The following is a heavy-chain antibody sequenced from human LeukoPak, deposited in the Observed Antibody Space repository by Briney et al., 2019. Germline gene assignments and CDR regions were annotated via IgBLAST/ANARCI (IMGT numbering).Heavy chain of an antibody. CDR1: GGTFISHA. CDR2: INPSGGST. V-gene: IGHV1-46*01. D-gene: IGHD6-19*01. Sequence: ASVKVSCKASGGTFISHAISWVRQAPGQGPEWMGIINPSGGSTTYAQNFQGRVTMTRDTSTSAVYMELGSLRSEDTAVFYCARGGSLAVAPHQYYFDYWGQGTLVTVSS. CDR3: ARGGSLAVAPHQYYFDY. J-gene: IGHJ4*02.